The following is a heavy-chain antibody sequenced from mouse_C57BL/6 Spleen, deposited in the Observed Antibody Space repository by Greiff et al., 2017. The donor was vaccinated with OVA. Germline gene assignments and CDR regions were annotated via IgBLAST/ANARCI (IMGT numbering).Heavy chain of an antibody. J-gene: IGHJ1*03. D-gene: IGHD4-1*01. V-gene: IGHV1-64*01. CDR1: GYTFTSYW. Sequence: QVQLKQPGAELVKPGASVKLSCKASGYTFTSYWMHWVKQRPGQGLEWIGMIHPNSGSTNYNEKFKSKATLTVDKSSSTAYMQLSSLTSEDSAVYYCATGLGQGYFDVWGTGTTVTVSS. CDR2: IHPNSGST. CDR3: ATGLGQGYFDV.